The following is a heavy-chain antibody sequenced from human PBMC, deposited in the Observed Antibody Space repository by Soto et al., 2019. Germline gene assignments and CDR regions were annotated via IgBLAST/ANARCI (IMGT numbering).Heavy chain of an antibody. J-gene: IGHJ4*02. V-gene: IGHV3-48*02. D-gene: IGHD3-3*01. CDR3: ARFDGKIPSSHDFDY. CDR1: GFVFSSYG. CDR2: ISSSSGDI. Sequence: EGQLVESGGDWVQPGGSLRLSCAASGFVFSSYGMNWVRQAPGKGLEWVSYISSSSGDIFYADSVKGRFTVARDNAMNSLFLQMNDLRDEDTAVYYCARFDGKIPSSHDFDYWGQGTLVTVS.